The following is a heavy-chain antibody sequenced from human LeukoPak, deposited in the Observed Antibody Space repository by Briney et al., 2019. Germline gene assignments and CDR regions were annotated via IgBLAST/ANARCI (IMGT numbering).Heavy chain of an antibody. CDR1: GFPFRSYV. CDR3: AKSLGYCGGDCYPLYGMVV. J-gene: IGHJ6*04. Sequence: GGPLRLSCAASGFPFRSYVMHGMRQAPGKGLHGVAFIRYVGNNKYYADFVKGRFTISRDNSKNTLYLQMNRLRGEGTAVYYCAKSLGYCGGDCYPLYGMVVCGKGTTVSVSS. D-gene: IGHD2-21*02. V-gene: IGHV3-30*02. CDR2: IRYVGNNK.